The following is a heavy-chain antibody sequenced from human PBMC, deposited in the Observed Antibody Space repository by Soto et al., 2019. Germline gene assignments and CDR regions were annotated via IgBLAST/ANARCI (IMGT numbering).Heavy chain of an antibody. D-gene: IGHD3-10*01. CDR1: GGSFSGYY. Sequence: PSETLSLTCAVYGGSFSGYYWSWIRQPPGKGLEWIGEINHSGSTNYNPSLKSRVTISVDTSKNQFSLKLSSVTAADTAVYYCARGGYGSGSYYKRPLDYWGQGTLVTVSS. CDR3: ARGGYGSGSYYKRPLDY. CDR2: INHSGST. J-gene: IGHJ4*02. V-gene: IGHV4-34*01.